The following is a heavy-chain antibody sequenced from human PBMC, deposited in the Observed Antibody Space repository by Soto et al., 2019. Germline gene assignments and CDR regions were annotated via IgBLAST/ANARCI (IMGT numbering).Heavy chain of an antibody. CDR3: ARDHGDILTGYLGMDV. J-gene: IGHJ6*02. V-gene: IGHV4-30-4*01. Sequence: PSETLSLTCTVSGGSISSGDYYWSWIRQPPGKGLERIGYIYYSGSTYYNPSLKSRVTISVDTSKNQFSLKLSSVTAADTAVYYCARDHGDILTGYLGMDVWGQGTTVTVSS. CDR1: GGSISSGDYY. D-gene: IGHD3-9*01. CDR2: IYYSGST.